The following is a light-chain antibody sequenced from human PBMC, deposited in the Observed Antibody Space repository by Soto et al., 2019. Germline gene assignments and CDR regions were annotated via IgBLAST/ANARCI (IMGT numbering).Light chain of an antibody. Sequence: EIVLTQSPDTLSLSPGERATLSCRASQSVRSNYLAWYQQKPGQAPRFLIYDASSRATGIPDRFSGSGSGTDFTLTISRLEPADFAVYYWQQYGSSPLTFGGGTKVEIK. CDR1: QSVRSNY. J-gene: IGKJ4*01. V-gene: IGKV3-20*01. CDR2: DAS. CDR3: QQYGSSPLT.